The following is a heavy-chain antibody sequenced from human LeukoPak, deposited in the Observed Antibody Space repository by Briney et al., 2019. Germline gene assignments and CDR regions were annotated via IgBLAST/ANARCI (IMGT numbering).Heavy chain of an antibody. CDR1: GGSISSYY. Sequence: TETLSLTCTVSGGSISSYYWSWIRQPPGKGLEWIGYIYYSGSTNYNPSLESRVTISVDTSKNQFSLKLSSVTAADTAVYYCAQSEMATIQVSWFDPWGQGTLVTVSS. CDR2: IYYSGST. CDR3: AQSEMATIQVSWFDP. J-gene: IGHJ5*02. D-gene: IGHD5-24*01. V-gene: IGHV4-59*01.